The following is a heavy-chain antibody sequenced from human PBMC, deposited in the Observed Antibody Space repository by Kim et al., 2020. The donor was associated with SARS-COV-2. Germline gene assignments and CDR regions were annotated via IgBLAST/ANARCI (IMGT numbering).Heavy chain of an antibody. V-gene: IGHV1-24*01. D-gene: IGHD1-1*01. CDR1: GYTLTELS. CDR2: FDPEDGET. J-gene: IGHJ6*02. Sequence: ASVKVSCKVSGYTLTELSMHWVRQAPGKGLEWMGGFDPEDGETIYAQKFQGRVTMTEDTSTDTAYMELSSLRSEDTAVYYCATAFGPTHNPAGLYYYGMDVWGQGTTVTVSS. CDR3: ATAFGPTHNPAGLYYYGMDV.